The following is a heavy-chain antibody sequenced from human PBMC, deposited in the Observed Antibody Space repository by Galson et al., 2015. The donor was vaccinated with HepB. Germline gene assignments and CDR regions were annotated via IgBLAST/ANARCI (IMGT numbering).Heavy chain of an antibody. CDR1: GFTFSSNA. D-gene: IGHD3-22*01. CDR2: ITSSGAST. Sequence: SLRLSCAASGFTFSSNAMSWVRQAPGKGLEWVSGITSSGASTYYADSVKGRFTISRDISQNTLYLQMNSLRADDTAVYYCARDYYDSSGYRAFDIWGQGTMVTVSS. J-gene: IGHJ3*02. CDR3: ARDYYDSSGYRAFDI. V-gene: IGHV3-23*01.